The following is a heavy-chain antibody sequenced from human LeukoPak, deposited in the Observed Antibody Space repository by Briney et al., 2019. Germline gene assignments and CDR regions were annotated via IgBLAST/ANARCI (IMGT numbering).Heavy chain of an antibody. D-gene: IGHD1-1*01. J-gene: IGHJ4*02. CDR2: INHSGST. Sequence: KPSETLSLTCAVYGGSFSGYYWSWIRQPPGKGLEWIGEINHSGSTNYNPSLKSRVTISVDTSKNQFSLHLNSVSPEDTAVYYCARDGGGTSFDFWGQGTLVTVSS. CDR3: ARDGGGTSFDF. V-gene: IGHV4-34*01. CDR1: GGSFSGYY.